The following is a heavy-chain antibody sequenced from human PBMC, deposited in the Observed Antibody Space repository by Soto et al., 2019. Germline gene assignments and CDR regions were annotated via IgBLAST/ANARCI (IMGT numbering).Heavy chain of an antibody. CDR3: AKGNLVVVVAATLDY. CDR2: ISGSGGST. J-gene: IGHJ4*02. V-gene: IGHV3-23*01. CDR1: GFTFSSYA. D-gene: IGHD2-15*01. Sequence: GGSLRLSCAASGFTFSSYAMSWARQAPGKGLEWVSAISGSGGSTYYADSVKGRFTISRDNSKNTLYLQMNSLRAEDTAVYYCAKGNLVVVVAATLDYWGQGTLVTVSS.